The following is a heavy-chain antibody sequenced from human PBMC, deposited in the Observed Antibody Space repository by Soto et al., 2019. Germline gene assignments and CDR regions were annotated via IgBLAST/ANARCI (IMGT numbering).Heavy chain of an antibody. CDR2: IWHDGGNK. J-gene: IGHJ4*02. V-gene: IGHV3-33*01. CDR1: GFTFSRYG. Sequence: QVQLVESGGGVVQPGRSLRLSCAASGFTFSRYGMHWVRQAPGKGLEWVAFIWHDGGNKFYAESVKGRFTISRDNAKNTLYLQMTSLSAEDTAMYYCARDGDVNTVFGNDYWGQGTLVTVSS. D-gene: IGHD3-3*01. CDR3: ARDGDVNTVFGNDY.